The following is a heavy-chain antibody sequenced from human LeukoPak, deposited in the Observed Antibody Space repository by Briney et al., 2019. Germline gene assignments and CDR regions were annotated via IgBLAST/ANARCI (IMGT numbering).Heavy chain of an antibody. CDR1: GFTFSASR. J-gene: IGHJ6*02. D-gene: IGHD3-9*01. CDR3: AREVGDGSLTAYDYYYAMDV. Sequence: GALRLSCVASGFTFSASRMNWVRQAPGKGLEWVSYVSGSGDSTYYADSVRGRFTISRDNAMNSLYLQMNNLRAEDTAVYYCAREVGDGSLTAYDYYYAMDVWGQGTTVTVSS. V-gene: IGHV3-48*04. CDR2: VSGSGDST.